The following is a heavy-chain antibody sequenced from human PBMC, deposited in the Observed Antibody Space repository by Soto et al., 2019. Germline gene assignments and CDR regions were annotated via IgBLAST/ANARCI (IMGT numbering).Heavy chain of an antibody. CDR3: ARGRLHLGELSFNYLDF. Sequence: SEPRSDQGSVSGGSRGSGDWYRSRKKQPPGKGLEWIGEINHSGSTNYIPSLKSRVTISVDTSKNQFSLKLSSVTAADTAVYYCARGRLHLGELSFNYLDFWGQGTLVTVSS. J-gene: IGHJ4*02. CDR1: GGSRGSGDWY. D-gene: IGHD3-16*02. CDR2: INHSGST. V-gene: IGHV4-34*01.